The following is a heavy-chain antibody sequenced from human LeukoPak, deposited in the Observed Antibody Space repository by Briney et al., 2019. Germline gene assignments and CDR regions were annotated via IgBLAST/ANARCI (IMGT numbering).Heavy chain of an antibody. CDR2: IYYSGST. D-gene: IGHD3-3*01. Sequence: SETLTLTCTVSGGSISSYYWSWIRQPPGKGLEWIGYIYYSGSTNYNPSLKSRVTISVDTSKNQFSLKLSSVTAADTAVYYCARAPHRFLGYFDYWGQGTLVTVSS. CDR1: GGSISSYY. CDR3: ARAPHRFLGYFDY. J-gene: IGHJ4*02. V-gene: IGHV4-59*01.